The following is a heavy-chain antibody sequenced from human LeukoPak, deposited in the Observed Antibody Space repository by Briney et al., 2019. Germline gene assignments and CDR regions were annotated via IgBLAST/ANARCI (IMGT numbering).Heavy chain of an antibody. J-gene: IGHJ4*02. CDR2: IKQDGSEK. CDR3: ARGFSIGY. CDR1: GFTFSSYW. Sequence: PGGSLRLSCTASGFTFSSYWMNWVRQAPGKGLEWVANIKQDGSEKYYVDSVKGRFTISRDNAKNSLFLQMNSLGAEDTAVYYCARGFSIGYWGQGTLVTVSS. D-gene: IGHD2/OR15-2a*01. V-gene: IGHV3-7*05.